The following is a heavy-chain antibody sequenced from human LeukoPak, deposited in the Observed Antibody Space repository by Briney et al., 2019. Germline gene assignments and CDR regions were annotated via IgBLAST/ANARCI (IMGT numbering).Heavy chain of an antibody. CDR1: GLTFSSYS. J-gene: IGHJ4*02. Sequence: GGPLRLSCAASGLTFSSYSMKWVPQAPGKGLEWVSSISSSSSYIYYADSVKGRFTISRDNAKNSLYLQMNSLRAEDTAVYYCASLTDSEAGAMRYWGQGTLVTVSS. CDR2: ISSSSSYI. D-gene: IGHD3-16*01. V-gene: IGHV3-21*01. CDR3: ASLTDSEAGAMRY.